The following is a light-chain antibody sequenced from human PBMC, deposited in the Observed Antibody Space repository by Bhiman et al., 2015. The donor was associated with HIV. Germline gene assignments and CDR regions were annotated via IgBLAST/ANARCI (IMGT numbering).Light chain of an antibody. V-gene: IGLV1-47*01. Sequence: QSVLTQAPSASGTPGQRVTISCSGSSSNIGTKYVYWYQQLPGTAPKLLIYRSNQRPSGVPDRFSGSKSGTSASLAITGLQTEDEADYYCQSYDSSLTFYVFGTGTKVIVL. CDR2: RSN. J-gene: IGLJ1*01. CDR3: QSYDSSLTFYV. CDR1: SSNIGTKY.